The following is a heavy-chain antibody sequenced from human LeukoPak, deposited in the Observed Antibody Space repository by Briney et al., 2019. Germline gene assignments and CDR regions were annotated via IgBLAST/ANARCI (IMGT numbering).Heavy chain of an antibody. CDR3: TEETYYFDH. CDR1: GFPFSTFW. J-gene: IGHJ4*02. CDR2: INQDGSEK. V-gene: IGHV3-7*01. Sequence: PGGSLRLSCAVSGFPFSTFWMSWVRQAPGKGLEWVANINQDGSEKYYVDSVRGRFAISRDNAKNSLYLQMNSLRPEDTAMYYCTEETYYFDHWGQGALVTVSS.